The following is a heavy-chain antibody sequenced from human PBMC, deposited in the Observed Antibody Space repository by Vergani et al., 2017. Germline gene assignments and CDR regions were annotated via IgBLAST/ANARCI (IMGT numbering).Heavy chain of an antibody. CDR2: IDPSDSYT. V-gene: IGHV5-10-1*03. D-gene: IGHD3-3*01. J-gene: IGHJ4*02. CDR1: GYSFTSYW. CDR3: ARRSALSGYQEGFDY. Sequence: EVQLVQSGAEVKKPGESLRISCKGSGYSFTSYWISWVRQMPGKGLEWMGRIDPSDSYTNYSPSFQGHVTIPADKSISTAYLQWSSLKASDTAIYYCARRSALSGYQEGFDYWGQGTLVTVSS.